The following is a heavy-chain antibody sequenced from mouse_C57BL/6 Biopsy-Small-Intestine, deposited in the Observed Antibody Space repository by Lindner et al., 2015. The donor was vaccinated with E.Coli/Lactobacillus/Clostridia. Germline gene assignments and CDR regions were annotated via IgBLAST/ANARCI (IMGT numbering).Heavy chain of an antibody. CDR1: GYTFTSYY. CDR3: ARETPPIDIVIEPAAKGLENWFDS. D-gene: IGHD4-1*01. CDR2: IYPSAGST. J-gene: IGHJ4*01. Sequence: SVKVSCKASGYTFTSYYLHWVRQAPGQGLEYMGIIYPSAGSTSNVQKFQGRVTMTRDTSTNTVYMELSSLRSEDTAVYYCARETPPIDIVIEPAAKGLENWFDSWGQGTLVTVSS. V-gene: IGHV1-64*01.